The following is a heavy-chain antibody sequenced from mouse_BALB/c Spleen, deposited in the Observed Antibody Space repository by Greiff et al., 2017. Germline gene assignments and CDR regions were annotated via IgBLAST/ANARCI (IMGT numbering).Heavy chain of an antibody. Sequence: EVHLVESGGDLVKPGGSLKLSCAASGFTFSSYGMSWVRQTPGKRLEWVATISSGGSYTYYPDSVKGRFTISRDNAKNTLYLQMSSLKSEDTAMYYCARHSDGWYFDVWGAGTTVTVSS. J-gene: IGHJ1*01. V-gene: IGHV5-6*01. CDR3: ARHSDGWYFDV. CDR2: ISSGGSYT. D-gene: IGHD2-3*01. CDR1: GFTFSSYG.